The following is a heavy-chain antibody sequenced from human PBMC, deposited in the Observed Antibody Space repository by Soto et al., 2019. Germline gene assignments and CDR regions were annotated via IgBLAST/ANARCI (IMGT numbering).Heavy chain of an antibody. CDR3: ARVAWGLNQLLLTDWFDP. J-gene: IGHJ5*02. Sequence: SETLSLTCTVSGGSISSYYWSWIRQPPGKGLEWIGYIYYSGSTNYNPSLKSRVTISVDTSKNQFSLKLSSVTAADTAVYYCARVAWGLNQLLLTDWFDPWGQGTLVTVSS. V-gene: IGHV4-59*01. CDR1: GGSISSYY. D-gene: IGHD2-2*01. CDR2: IYYSGST.